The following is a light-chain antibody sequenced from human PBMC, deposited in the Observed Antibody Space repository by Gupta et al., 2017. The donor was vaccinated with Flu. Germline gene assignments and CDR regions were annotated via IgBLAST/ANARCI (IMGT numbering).Light chain of an antibody. CDR2: GAF. Sequence: DIHMTQSPSSVSAFVGDRVRITCRASQAVSVWLAWYQQRPGEAPKLLIFGAFSLQSGVPARFSGSESGTEFTLTINSLQPEDTGTDYCQQCEPFPYTFGQGTKVEI. J-gene: IGKJ2*01. CDR1: QAVSVW. CDR3: QQCEPFPYT. V-gene: IGKV1D-12*01.